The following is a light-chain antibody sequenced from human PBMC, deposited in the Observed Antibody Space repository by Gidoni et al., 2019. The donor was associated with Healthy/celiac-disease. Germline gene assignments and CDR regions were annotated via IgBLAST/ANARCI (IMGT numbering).Light chain of an antibody. CDR1: QRISSY. V-gene: IGKV1-39*01. Sequence: DIPLTRSPSSLSASVGDRVTITCRASQRISSYLNWYQQKPGKAPKLLIYAASRLQRGVPSRIRGSGERTDYTCTSRRQKREDSETWDGKEGDSTRGTFGQGTKVEIK. CDR2: AAS. J-gene: IGKJ1*01. CDR3: KEGDSTRGT.